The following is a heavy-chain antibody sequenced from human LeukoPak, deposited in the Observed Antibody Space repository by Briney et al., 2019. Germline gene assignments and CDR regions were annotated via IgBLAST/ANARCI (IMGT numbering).Heavy chain of an antibody. CDR3: ARGLDY. CDR2: ISSGGTYE. V-gene: IGHV3-30*01. CDR1: GFTFSNYA. J-gene: IGHJ4*02. Sequence: GKSLRLSCAASGFTFSNYAMHWVRQAPGKGLEWVSLISSGGTYEYYADSVKGRFTISRDNSKNTLYLQLNSLRAEDTAVYYCARGLDYWGQGTLVTVSS.